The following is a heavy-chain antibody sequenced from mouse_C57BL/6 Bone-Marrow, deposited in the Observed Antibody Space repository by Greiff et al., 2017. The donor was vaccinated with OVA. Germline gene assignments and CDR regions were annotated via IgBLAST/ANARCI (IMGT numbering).Heavy chain of an antibody. CDR1: GFSLTSYG. V-gene: IGHV2-2*01. CDR3: ARCDGYYYFDY. CDR2: IWSGGST. Sequence: QVQLKQSGPGLVQPSQSLSITCTVSGFSLTSYGVHWVRQSPGKGLEWMGVIWSGGSTDYNAAFISRLSISKDNSKSQVFFKMNSLQADDTAIYYCARCDGYYYFDYGGQGTTLTVSS. J-gene: IGHJ2*01. D-gene: IGHD2-3*01.